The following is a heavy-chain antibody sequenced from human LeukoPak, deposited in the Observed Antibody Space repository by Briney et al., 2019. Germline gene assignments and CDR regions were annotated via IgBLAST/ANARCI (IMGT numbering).Heavy chain of an antibody. CDR3: ARAYCGGDCTRDY. Sequence: SETLSLTCAVSGYSISSGYYWGWIRQPPGKGLEWIGSIYPSGGTYYNPSLKSRVTISVDTSKNQFSLELSSVTAADTAFYYCARAYCGGDCTRDYWGQGTLVTVSS. J-gene: IGHJ4*02. CDR1: GYSISSGYY. V-gene: IGHV4-38-2*01. CDR2: IYPSGGT. D-gene: IGHD2-21*01.